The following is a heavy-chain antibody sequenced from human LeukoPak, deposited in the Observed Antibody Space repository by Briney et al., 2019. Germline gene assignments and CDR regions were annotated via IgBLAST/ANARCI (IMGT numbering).Heavy chain of an antibody. D-gene: IGHD6-13*01. CDR3: ASGVSSSWYSDY. V-gene: IGHV1-2*02. Sequence: ASVKVSCKASGYTFTDYYMQWVRQAPGQGLEWMGWINPSSGGTNYAQKFQGRVTMTRDTSISTAYMDLSRLRSDDTAVYYCASGVSSSWYSDYWGQGTLVTVSP. J-gene: IGHJ4*02. CDR2: INPSSGGT. CDR1: GYTFTDYY.